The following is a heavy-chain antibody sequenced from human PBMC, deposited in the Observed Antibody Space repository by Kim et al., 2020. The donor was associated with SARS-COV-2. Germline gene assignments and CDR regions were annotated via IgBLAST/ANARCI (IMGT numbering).Heavy chain of an antibody. CDR1: GYTFSSYT. V-gene: IGHV7-4-1*02. J-gene: IGHJ6*02. D-gene: IGHD3-16*01. Sequence: ASVKVSCKASGYTFSSYTLIWVRQAPGQGLECMGWINTKTGIPTSAQSFTGRFVLSVDTSVSTAYLQINSLKAEDTAVYYCARVWGYGMDVWGQGTTVTVSS. CDR2: INTKTGIP. CDR3: ARVWGYGMDV.